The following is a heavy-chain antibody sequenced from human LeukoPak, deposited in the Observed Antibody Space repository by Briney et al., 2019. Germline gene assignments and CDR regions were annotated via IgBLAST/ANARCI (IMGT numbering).Heavy chain of an antibody. CDR3: AKDSGYYYDSSGYYPW. D-gene: IGHD3-22*01. J-gene: IGHJ4*02. Sequence: GRSLRLSCAASGFTSDDYAMHWVRQAPGKGLEWVSGISWNSGSIGYADSVKGRFTISRDNAKNSLYLQMNSLRAEDAALYYCAKDSGYYYDSSGYYPWWGQGTLVTVSS. V-gene: IGHV3-9*02. CDR2: ISWNSGSI. CDR1: GFTSDDYA.